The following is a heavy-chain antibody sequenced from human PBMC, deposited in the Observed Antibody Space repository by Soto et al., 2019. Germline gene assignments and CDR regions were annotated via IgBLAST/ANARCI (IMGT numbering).Heavy chain of an antibody. V-gene: IGHV3-7*05. D-gene: IGHD1-26*01. CDR3: ASDLYSGTSDY. J-gene: IGHJ4*02. CDR2: IDQDGSTT. CDR1: GFTFSSYW. Sequence: EVQLVESGGGLVQPGGSLTLSCAASGFTFSSYWMNWVRQAPGKGLEWVANIDQDGSTTDYVGSVKGRFTISRDNAKKSLYLQMNSLRAEDTALYYCASDLYSGTSDYWGQGTVVTVSS.